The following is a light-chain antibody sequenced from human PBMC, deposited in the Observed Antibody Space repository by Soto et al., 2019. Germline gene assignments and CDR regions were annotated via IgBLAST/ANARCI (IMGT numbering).Light chain of an antibody. J-gene: IGKJ1*01. Sequence: DTQMTQSPSSLSASVGDRVTITCRASQSISSYLHWYQQKPGQAPKLLIYAASSLHSGVPSRFSGSGSGTDFTLTISSLQPEDFATYHCQQTYSTPQTFGQGTKVEIK. V-gene: IGKV1-39*01. CDR3: QQTYSTPQT. CDR1: QSISSY. CDR2: AAS.